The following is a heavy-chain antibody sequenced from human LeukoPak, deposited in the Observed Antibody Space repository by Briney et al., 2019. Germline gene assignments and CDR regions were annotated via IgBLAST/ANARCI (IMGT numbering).Heavy chain of an antibody. CDR3: ARVAGIAAAVDP. CDR1: GFTFSSYS. V-gene: IGHV3-21*01. Sequence: GGSLGLACAASGFTFSSYSMNWVRQAPGKGLEWVSSISSSSSYIYYADSGKGRFTISRDNAKNALYLQMNSLRAEDTAVYYCARVAGIAAAVDPWGQGTLVTVSS. D-gene: IGHD6-13*01. CDR2: ISSSSSYI. J-gene: IGHJ5*02.